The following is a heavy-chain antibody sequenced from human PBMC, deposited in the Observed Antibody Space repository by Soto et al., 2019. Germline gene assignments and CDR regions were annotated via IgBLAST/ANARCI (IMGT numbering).Heavy chain of an antibody. D-gene: IGHD5-18*01. J-gene: IGHJ4*02. CDR1: GGTFSSYT. V-gene: IGHV1-69*02. CDR3: ARGAKDTAMVIDY. CDR2: IIPILGIA. Sequence: VQLVQSGAEVKKPGSSVKVSCKASGGTFSSYTISWVRQSPGQGLEWMGRIIPILGIANYAQKFQGRVTITADKSTSTAYMELSSLRSEDTAVYYCARGAKDTAMVIDYWGQGTLVTVSS.